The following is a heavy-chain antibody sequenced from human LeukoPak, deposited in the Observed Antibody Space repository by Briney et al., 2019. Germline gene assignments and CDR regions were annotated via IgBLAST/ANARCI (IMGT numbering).Heavy chain of an antibody. CDR2: IIPIFGTA. V-gene: IGHV1-69*05. J-gene: IGHJ5*02. CDR1: GGTFSSYA. D-gene: IGHD2-2*01. CDR3: ARDLVSHCSSTSCHNWFDP. Sequence: SVKVSCKASGGTFSSYAISWVRQAPGQGLEWMGGIIPIFGTANYAQKFQGRVTITTDESTSTAYMELSSLRSEDTAVYYCARDLVSHCSSTSCHNWFDPWGQGTLVTVSS.